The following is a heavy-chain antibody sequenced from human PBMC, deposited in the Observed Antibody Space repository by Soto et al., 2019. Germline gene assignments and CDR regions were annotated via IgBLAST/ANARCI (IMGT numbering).Heavy chain of an antibody. CDR2: IIHSGST. Sequence: PSETLSLTCTVSGGSISSYYWSWIRQPPGKGLEWIGEIIHSGSTNYNPSLKSRVTISVDTSKNQFSLKLSSVTAADTAVYYCARHHRITMVRGVRYWYFDLWGRGTLVTVSS. D-gene: IGHD3-10*01. V-gene: IGHV4-34*12. J-gene: IGHJ2*01. CDR3: ARHHRITMVRGVRYWYFDL. CDR1: GGSISSYY.